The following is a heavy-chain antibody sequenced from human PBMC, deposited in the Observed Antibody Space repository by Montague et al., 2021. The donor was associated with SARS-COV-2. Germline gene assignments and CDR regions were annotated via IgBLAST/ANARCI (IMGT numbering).Heavy chain of an antibody. V-gene: IGHV4-59*08. CDR2: ISDSGST. J-gene: IGHJ4*02. Sequence: SETLSLTCTVSGGSISSFYWSWSRQPPGKGLEWIGYISDSGSTNYNPSLTSRVTMSVDTSKNQFSLEVNSVTAADTAVYYCARHYSATLPAVYWGQGTLVTVSS. D-gene: IGHD2-15*01. CDR3: ARHYSATLPAVY. CDR1: GGSISSFY.